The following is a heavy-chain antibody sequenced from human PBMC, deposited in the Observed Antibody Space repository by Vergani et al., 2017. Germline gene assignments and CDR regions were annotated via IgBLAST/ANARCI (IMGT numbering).Heavy chain of an antibody. CDR3: ARDVGITIFGVHQMVGYFDY. D-gene: IGHD3-3*01. J-gene: IGHJ4*02. Sequence: QVQLVQSGAEVKKPGSSVKVSCKASGGTFSSYAISWVRQAPGQGLEWMGGIIPIFGTANYAQKFQGRVTITADESTRTAYMELSSLRSEDPAVYYCARDVGITIFGVHQMVGYFDYWGQGTLVTVSS. CDR2: IIPIFGTA. V-gene: IGHV1-69*01. CDR1: GGTFSSYA.